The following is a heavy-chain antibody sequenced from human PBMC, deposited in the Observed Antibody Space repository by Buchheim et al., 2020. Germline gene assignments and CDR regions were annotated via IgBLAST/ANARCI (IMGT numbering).Heavy chain of an antibody. J-gene: IGHJ4*02. V-gene: IGHV4-59*01. D-gene: IGHD3-10*01. Sequence: QVQLQQWGAGLLKPSETLSLTCTVSGGSISSYYWSWIRQPPGKGLEWIGYIYYSGSTNYNPSLKSRVTISVDTSKNQFSLKLSSVTAADTAVYYCARGSRQGWFGELFDYWGQGTL. CDR3: ARGSRQGWFGELFDY. CDR2: IYYSGST. CDR1: GGSISSYY.